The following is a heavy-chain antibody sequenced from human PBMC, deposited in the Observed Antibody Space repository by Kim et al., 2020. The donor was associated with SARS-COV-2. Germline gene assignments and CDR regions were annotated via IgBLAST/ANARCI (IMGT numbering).Heavy chain of an antibody. J-gene: IGHJ4*02. CDR2: ISSNSRNI. Sequence: GGSLRLSCAASGFTFSTYIMNWVRQAPGKGLEWVSYISSNSRNIYYADSVKGRFTISRDNAKNSLYIQMNSLRDEDTAVYYCARAGGGGYYEDYWGQGTLVTVSS. V-gene: IGHV3-48*02. D-gene: IGHD3-22*01. CDR1: GFTFSTYI. CDR3: ARAGGGGYYEDY.